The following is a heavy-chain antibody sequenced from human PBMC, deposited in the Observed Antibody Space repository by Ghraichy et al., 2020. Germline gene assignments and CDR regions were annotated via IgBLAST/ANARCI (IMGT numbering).Heavy chain of an antibody. V-gene: IGHV3-11*01. J-gene: IGHJ6*02. CDR1: GFTFSYYY. CDR2: ISSSFSTI. CDR3: ARGHYYYYGMDV. Sequence: GGSLRLSCAASGFTFSYYYMSWIRQSPGKCLEWVSYISSSFSTIYYADSVNGRFTISRDNAKNSLYLQMNSLRAEDTAVYYCARGHYYYYGMDVWGQGTTVTVSS.